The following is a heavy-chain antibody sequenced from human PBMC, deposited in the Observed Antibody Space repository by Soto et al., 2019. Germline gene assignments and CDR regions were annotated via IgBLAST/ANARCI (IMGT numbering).Heavy chain of an antibody. J-gene: IGHJ6*02. V-gene: IGHV5-51*01. D-gene: IGHD6-6*01. CDR3: ARSIAARPIAYYYYGMGV. Sequence: GESLKISCKGSGYSFTSYWIGWVRQMPGKGLEWMGIIYPGDSDTRYSPSFQGQVTISADKSISTAYLQWSSLKASDTAMYYCARSIAARPIAYYYYGMGVWGQGTTVTVSS. CDR1: GYSFTSYW. CDR2: IYPGDSDT.